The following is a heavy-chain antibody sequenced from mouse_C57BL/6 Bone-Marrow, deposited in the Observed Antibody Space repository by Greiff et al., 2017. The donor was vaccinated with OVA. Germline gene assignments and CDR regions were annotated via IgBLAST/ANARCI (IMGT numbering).Heavy chain of an antibody. D-gene: IGHD1-1*01. CDR3: ARLYYGSSPAWFAY. CDR2: IPAPHSDT. Sequence: QVQLQQPGAELVMPGASVKLSCKASGYTFPSYWMHWVKQRPGQGLEWIGEIPAPHSDTNHNQKFKGKSTLTVDKSSSTAYMQLSSLTSEDSAVYYCARLYYGSSPAWFAYWGQGTLVTVSA. V-gene: IGHV1-69*01. J-gene: IGHJ3*01. CDR1: GYTFPSYW.